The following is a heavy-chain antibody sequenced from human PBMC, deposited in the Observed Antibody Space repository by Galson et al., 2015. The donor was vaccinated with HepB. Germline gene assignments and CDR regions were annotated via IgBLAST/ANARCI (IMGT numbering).Heavy chain of an antibody. V-gene: IGHV4-59*01. D-gene: IGHD3-10*02. CDR1: GGSISSYY. CDR3: ARGQYVIDY. Sequence: LSLTCTVSGGSISSYYWSWIRQPPGKGLEWIGYIYYSGSTNYNPSLKSRVTISVDTSKNQFSLKLSSVTAADTAVYYCARGQYVIDYWGQGTLVTVSS. J-gene: IGHJ4*02. CDR2: IYYSGST.